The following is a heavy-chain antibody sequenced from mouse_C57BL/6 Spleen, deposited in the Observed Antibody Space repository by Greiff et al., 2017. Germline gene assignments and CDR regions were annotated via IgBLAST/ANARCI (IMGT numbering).Heavy chain of an antibody. CDR3: ARDRGYYSNRYYAMDY. Sequence: LVESEGGLVQPGSSMKLSCTASGFTFSDYYMAWVRQVPEKGLEWVANINYDGSSTYYLDSLKSRFIISRDNAKNILYLQMSSLKSEDTATYYCARDRGYYSNRYYAMDYWGQGTSVTVSS. CDR1: GFTFSDYY. D-gene: IGHD2-5*01. CDR2: INYDGSST. V-gene: IGHV5-16*01. J-gene: IGHJ4*01.